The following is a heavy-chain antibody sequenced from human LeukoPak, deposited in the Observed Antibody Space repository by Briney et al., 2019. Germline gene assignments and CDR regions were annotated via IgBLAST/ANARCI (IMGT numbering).Heavy chain of an antibody. CDR1: GFTFSSYG. CDR3: AKDLRGRGDWFDP. V-gene: IGHV3-30*18. D-gene: IGHD4-17*01. J-gene: IGHJ5*02. Sequence: GGSLRLSCAASGFTFSSYGMHWVRQAPGKGLEWVAVISYDGSNKYYADSVKGRFTISRDNSKNTLYLQMNSLRAEDTAVYYCAKDLRGRGDWFDPWGQGTLVTVSS. CDR2: ISYDGSNK.